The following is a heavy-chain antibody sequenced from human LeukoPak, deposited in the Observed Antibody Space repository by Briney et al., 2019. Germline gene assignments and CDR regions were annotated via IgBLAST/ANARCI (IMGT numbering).Heavy chain of an antibody. V-gene: IGHV4-34*01. D-gene: IGHD3-10*01. J-gene: IGHJ4*02. CDR2: INHNGGI. CDR3: ARGFLAHFYGSLSHDY. Sequence: SETLSLTCAVYGGSFSDYYWAWIRQPPGKGLEWIGEINHNGGINYNPSLKSRVTLSLDTSMNHVSLRLTSVTAADTGVYYCARGFLAHFYGSLSHDYWGQGTLVSVSS. CDR1: GGSFSDYY.